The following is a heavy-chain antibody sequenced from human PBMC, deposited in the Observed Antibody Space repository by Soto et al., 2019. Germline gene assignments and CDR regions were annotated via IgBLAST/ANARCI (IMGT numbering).Heavy chain of an antibody. CDR2: TDYSGST. D-gene: IGHD6-19*01. CDR1: GASIFSGDFY. V-gene: IGHV4-30-4*01. Sequence: QVQLQESGPGLVTPSQTLSLTCTVSGASIFSGDFYWTWIRQPPGEGLEWIGYTDYSGSTYYNPSLMIRVTISIDTSKNQFSLKLRSVTAAETAVYYCVRDHQWLLMDVWGQGTTVTVSS. J-gene: IGHJ6*02. CDR3: VRDHQWLLMDV.